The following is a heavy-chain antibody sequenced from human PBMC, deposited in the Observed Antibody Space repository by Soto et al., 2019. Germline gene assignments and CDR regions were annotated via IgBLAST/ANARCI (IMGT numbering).Heavy chain of an antibody. Sequence: SETLSLTCAVYGGSFSGYYWSWIRQPPGKGLEWIGEINHSGSTNYNPSLKSRVTISVDTSKNQFSLKLSSVTAADTAVYYCAGGRSQGITGTTSDYWGQGTLVTVSS. CDR3: AGGRSQGITGTTSDY. CDR2: INHSGST. V-gene: IGHV4-34*01. J-gene: IGHJ4*02. CDR1: GGSFSGYY. D-gene: IGHD1-7*01.